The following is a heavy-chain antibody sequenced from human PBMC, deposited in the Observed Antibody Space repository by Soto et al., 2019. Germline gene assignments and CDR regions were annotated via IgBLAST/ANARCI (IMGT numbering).Heavy chain of an antibody. D-gene: IGHD2-8*01. CDR3: ARLIGDSWLDS. V-gene: IGHV6-1*01. CDR1: GDSVSTNSAT. J-gene: IGHJ5*01. CDR2: TYYRSKWYN. Sequence: TLSLTCAISGDSVSTNSATWDWISQSPSIGLEWLGRTYYRSKWYNDYAVSVKGRITINPDTSNNQLSLQLDSVTPDDTAVYYCARLIGDSWLDSWGQGTLVTVSS.